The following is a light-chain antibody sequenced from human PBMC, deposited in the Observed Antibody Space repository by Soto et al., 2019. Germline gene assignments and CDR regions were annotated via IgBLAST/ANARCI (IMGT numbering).Light chain of an antibody. J-gene: IGKJ1*01. CDR1: QSLLQSNGYNY. CDR3: MQALQTPRT. Sequence: SVMTQSPLSLPVTPGEPASISCRSSQSLLQSNGYNYLDWYLQKPGQSPQLLIYFGSNRASGVPDRISGSGSGTDFTLKISRVEAEDVGVYYCMQALQTPRTFGQGTKVEIK. V-gene: IGKV2-28*01. CDR2: FGS.